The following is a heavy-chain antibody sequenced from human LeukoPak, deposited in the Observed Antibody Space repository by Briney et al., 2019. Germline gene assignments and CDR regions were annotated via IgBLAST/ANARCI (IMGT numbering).Heavy chain of an antibody. CDR1: GFSFSNYW. J-gene: IGHJ4*02. D-gene: IGHD7-27*01. CDR3: AVGNWGLHY. Sequence: SGGSLRLSCAASGFSFSNYWMSWVRQAPGKGLEWVGHAKQDGSETYYVDSVKGRFTVSRDNAKNSLFLQMNSLRAEDTAVYSCAVGNWGLHYWGQGTLVTVSS. V-gene: IGHV3-7*01. CDR2: AKQDGSET.